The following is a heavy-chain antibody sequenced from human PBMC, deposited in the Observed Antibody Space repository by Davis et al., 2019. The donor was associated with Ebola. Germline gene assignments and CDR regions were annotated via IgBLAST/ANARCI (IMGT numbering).Heavy chain of an antibody. CDR2: IYYSGST. J-gene: IGHJ4*02. V-gene: IGHV4-61*08. Sequence: MPGGSLRLSCTVSGGSISSGGYYWSWIRQHPGKGLEWIGYIYYSGSTNYNPSLKSRVTISVDTSKNQFSLKLSSVTAADTAVYYCARGPPSYVWGRLDYWGQGTLVTVSS. D-gene: IGHD3-16*01. CDR3: ARGPPSYVWGRLDY. CDR1: GGSISSGGYY.